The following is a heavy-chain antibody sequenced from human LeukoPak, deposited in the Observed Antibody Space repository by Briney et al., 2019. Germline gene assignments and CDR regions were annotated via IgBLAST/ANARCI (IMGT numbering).Heavy chain of an antibody. D-gene: IGHD4-23*01. Sequence: ASVKVSCKASGYTFTSYDINWVRQATGQGLEWMGWMNPNSGNTGYAQKFQGRVTMTRNTSISTAYMELSSLRTEDTALYYCAKGTSPGNVPHFDYWGQGTPVIVSS. V-gene: IGHV1-8*01. CDR3: AKGTSPGNVPHFDY. CDR1: GYTFTSYD. CDR2: MNPNSGNT. J-gene: IGHJ4*02.